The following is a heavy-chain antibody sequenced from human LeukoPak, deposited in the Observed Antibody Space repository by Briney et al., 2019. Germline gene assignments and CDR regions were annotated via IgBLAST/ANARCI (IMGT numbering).Heavy chain of an antibody. D-gene: IGHD6-19*01. V-gene: IGHV3-23*01. Sequence: PGGSLRLSCAASGFTFSSYAMTWVRQAPKKGLEWVSDISDSGGSTYYADSVRGRFTISRDNSKNTLYLQMNSLRAEDTAIYYCAKFRADSSGWPFDYWGQGTLVTVSS. J-gene: IGHJ4*02. CDR3: AKFRADSSGWPFDY. CDR2: ISDSGGST. CDR1: GFTFSSYA.